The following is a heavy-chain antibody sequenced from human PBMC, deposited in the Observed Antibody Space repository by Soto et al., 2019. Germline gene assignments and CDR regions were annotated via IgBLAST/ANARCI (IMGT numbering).Heavy chain of an antibody. D-gene: IGHD5-12*01. V-gene: IGHV3-23*01. Sequence: GGSLRLSCAASGFTFSSYAMSWVRQAPGKGLEWVSAISGSGGSTYYADSVKGRFTISRDNSKNTLYLQMNSLRAEDTAVYYCARGYDYYYYYGMDVWGQGTTVTVSS. J-gene: IGHJ6*02. CDR1: GFTFSSYA. CDR2: ISGSGGST. CDR3: ARGYDYYYYYGMDV.